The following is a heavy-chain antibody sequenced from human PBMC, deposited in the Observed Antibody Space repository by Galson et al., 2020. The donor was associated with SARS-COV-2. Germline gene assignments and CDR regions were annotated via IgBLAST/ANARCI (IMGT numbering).Heavy chain of an antibody. D-gene: IGHD3-22*01. CDR2: IYYSGST. Sequence: SETLSLTCTVSGGSISSSSYYWGWIRQPPGKVLEWIGSIYYSGSTYYNPSLKSRVTISVDTSKNQFSLKLSSVTAADTAVYYCARAHSGRLYGVVVIHDACDIWGQGTMVTVSS. CDR3: ARAHSGRLYGVVVIHDACDI. CDR1: GGSISSSSYY. J-gene: IGHJ3*02. V-gene: IGHV4-39*07.